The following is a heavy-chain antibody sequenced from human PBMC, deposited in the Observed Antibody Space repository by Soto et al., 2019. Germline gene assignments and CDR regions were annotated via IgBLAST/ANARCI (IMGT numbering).Heavy chain of an antibody. D-gene: IGHD6-13*01. CDR2: ISDGSGTA. Sequence: ASVKVSCKASGGTFSSYAISWVRQAPGQGLEWMGGISDGSGTANYAQKFQGRVTITRDTSANTGYMELSSLRSEDTAVYFCARGGGYSSSPNAFDIWGQGTMVTVSS. CDR3: ARGGGYSSSPNAFDI. J-gene: IGHJ3*02. CDR1: GGTFSSYA. V-gene: IGHV1-69*05.